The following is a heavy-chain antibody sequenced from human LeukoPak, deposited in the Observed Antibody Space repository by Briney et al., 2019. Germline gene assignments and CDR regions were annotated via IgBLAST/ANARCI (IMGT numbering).Heavy chain of an antibody. V-gene: IGHV1-18*01. CDR2: ISAYNGNT. D-gene: IGHD3-9*01. Sequence: ASVKVSCKASGGTFSSYATSWVRQAPGQGLEWMGWISAYNGNTNYAQKLQGRVTMTTDTSTSTAYMELRSLRSDDTAVYYCARDRPFYDILTGYYTSDYWGQGTLVTVSS. CDR3: ARDRPFYDILTGYYTSDY. CDR1: GGTFSSYA. J-gene: IGHJ4*02.